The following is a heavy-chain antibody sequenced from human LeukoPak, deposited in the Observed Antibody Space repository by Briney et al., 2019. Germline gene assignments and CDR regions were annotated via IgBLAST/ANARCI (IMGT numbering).Heavy chain of an antibody. CDR3: ARGFPTTDDWLLPIYYFDY. CDR2: IKQDGSEK. J-gene: IGHJ4*02. Sequence: GGSLRLSCAASGFTFSSYWMSWVRQAPGKGLEWVANIKQDGSEKYYVDSVKGRFTISRDNAKNSLYLQMNSLRAEDTAVYYCARGFPTTDDWLLPIYYFDYWGQGTLVTVSS. V-gene: IGHV3-7*01. CDR1: GFTFSSYW. D-gene: IGHD3-9*01.